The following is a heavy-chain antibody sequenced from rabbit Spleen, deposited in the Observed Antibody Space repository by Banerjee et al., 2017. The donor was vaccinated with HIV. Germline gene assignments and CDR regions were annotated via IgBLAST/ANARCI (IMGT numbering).Heavy chain of an antibody. CDR1: GVSFSSGYD. Sequence: QQLVESGGGLVKPGASLTLTCKASGVSFSSGYDMCWVRQAPGKGLEWIVCIDTGSSGFTYFANWAKGRFTISKTSSTTVTLQMTSLTAADTATYFCARDTSSSFSGYGMDLWGPGTL. CDR2: IDTGSSGFT. CDR3: ARDTSSSFSGYGMDL. V-gene: IGHV1S40*01. J-gene: IGHJ6*01. D-gene: IGHD1-1*01.